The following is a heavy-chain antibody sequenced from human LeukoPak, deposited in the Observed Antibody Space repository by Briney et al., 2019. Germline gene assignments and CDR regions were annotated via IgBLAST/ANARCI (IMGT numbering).Heavy chain of an antibody. Sequence: GGSLRLSCAASGFTFSSYSMNWVRQAPGKGLEWVSSISSSSSYIYYADSVKGRFTISRDNAKNSLYLQMNSLRAEDTAVYYCARDWGTVDSPGDYWGQGTLVTVSS. CDR1: GFTFSSYS. CDR3: ARDWGTVDSPGDY. V-gene: IGHV3-21*01. J-gene: IGHJ4*02. D-gene: IGHD1-14*01. CDR2: ISSSSSYI.